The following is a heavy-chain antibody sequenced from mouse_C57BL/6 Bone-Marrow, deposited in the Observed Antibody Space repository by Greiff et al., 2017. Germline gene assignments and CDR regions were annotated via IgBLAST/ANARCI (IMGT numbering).Heavy chain of an antibody. Sequence: DVMLVESGEGLVKPGGSLKLSCAASGFTFSSYAMSWVRQTPEKRLEWVAYISSGGDYIYYAETVKGRFTISRDNARNPLYLQMSSLKSEDTAMYYCTRFYYDYDYWYFDVWGTGTTVTVSS. CDR1: GFTFSSYA. CDR3: TRFYYDYDYWYFDV. CDR2: ISSGGDYI. D-gene: IGHD2-4*01. V-gene: IGHV5-9-1*02. J-gene: IGHJ1*03.